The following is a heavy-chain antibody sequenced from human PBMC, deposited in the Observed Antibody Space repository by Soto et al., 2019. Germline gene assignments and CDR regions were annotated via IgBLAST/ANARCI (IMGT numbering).Heavy chain of an antibody. CDR1: GFMFSAYW. CDR2: ISGGASDK. D-gene: IGHD2-21*01. J-gene: IGHJ4*02. V-gene: IGHV3-7*01. Sequence: EVQLVESGGRLVQPGGPLRLSCAASGFMFSAYWMSWVRQDPGKGLEWVATISGGASDKFYVDSVKGRFTISRDDSKNTLYPQLNSLRDEDTAVYYCVREDWPRFDSWGQGTLVTVSS. CDR3: VREDWPRFDS.